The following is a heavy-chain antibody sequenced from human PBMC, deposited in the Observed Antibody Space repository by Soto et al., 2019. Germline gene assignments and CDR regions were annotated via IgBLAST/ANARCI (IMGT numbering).Heavy chain of an antibody. D-gene: IGHD2-2*01. V-gene: IGHV3-23*01. CDR2: ISGSGGST. J-gene: IGHJ3*02. CDR1: GFTFSSYA. Sequence: GGSLRLSCAASGFTFSSYAMSWVRQAPGKGLEWVSAISGSGGSTYYADSVKGRFTISRDNSKNTLYLQTNSLRAEDTAVYYCAKDPPYCSSTSCYDAFDIWGQGTMVTVSS. CDR3: AKDPPYCSSTSCYDAFDI.